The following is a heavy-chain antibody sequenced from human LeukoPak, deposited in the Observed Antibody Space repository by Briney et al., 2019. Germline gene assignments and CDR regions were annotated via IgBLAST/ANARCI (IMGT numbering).Heavy chain of an antibody. CDR2: INHSGST. CDR1: GGSFSGYY. CDR3: ARARGGYSYRTYYYYYMDV. V-gene: IGHV4-34*01. J-gene: IGHJ6*03. Sequence: TSETLSLTCAVYGGSFSGYYWSWIRQPPGKGLEWIGEINHSGSTNYNPSLKSRVTISVDTSKNQFSLKLSSVTAADTAVYYCARARGGYSYRTYYYYYMDVWGKGTTVTVSS. D-gene: IGHD5-18*01.